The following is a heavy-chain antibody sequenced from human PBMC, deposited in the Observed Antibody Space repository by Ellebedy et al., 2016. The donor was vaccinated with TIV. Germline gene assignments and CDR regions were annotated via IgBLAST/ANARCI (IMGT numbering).Heavy chain of an antibody. CDR3: ARERDFYGSSSYFEMGA. D-gene: IGHD3-10*01. CDR1: GFSFTIYS. Sequence: GESLKISXPVSGFSFTIYSMNWARQAPGKGLEWISYISSGGGSTQYADSVNGRFTISRDDAKNSVSLLMNSLRVEDTAVYYCARERDFYGSSSYFEMGAWGPGTLVTVS. CDR2: ISSGGGST. J-gene: IGHJ5*02. V-gene: IGHV3-48*04.